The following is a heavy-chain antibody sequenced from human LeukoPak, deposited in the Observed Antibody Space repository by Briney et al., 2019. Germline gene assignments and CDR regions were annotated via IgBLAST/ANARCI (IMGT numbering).Heavy chain of an antibody. CDR2: IYYSGST. CDR1: GGSISSYY. D-gene: IGHD3-10*01. J-gene: IGHJ5*02. V-gene: IGHV4-59*01. CDR3: ARGRGLSGGFDL. Sequence: PSETLSLTCTVSGGSISSYYWNWIRQPPGKGLEWIAYIYYSGSTNYNPSLKSRVSISVDTSKNQFSLKLTSVTAADTAVYYCARGRGLSGGFDLWGQGTLLTVSS.